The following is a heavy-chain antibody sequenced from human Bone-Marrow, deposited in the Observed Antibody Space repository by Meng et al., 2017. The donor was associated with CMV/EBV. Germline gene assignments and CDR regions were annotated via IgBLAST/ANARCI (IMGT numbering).Heavy chain of an antibody. J-gene: IGHJ6*04. CDR2: VYYSGRT. V-gene: IGHV4-39*07. CDR3: ARDNAIFGVVIPLHYYYGMDV. D-gene: IGHD3-3*01. Sequence: SETLSLTCTVSGGSISSSSYYWGWIRQPPGKGLEWIGSVYYSGRTYYNPSLKSRVNVSVDTSKNQFSLRLSSVTAADTAVYYCARDNAIFGVVIPLHYYYGMDVWGEGTTVTVSS. CDR1: GGSISSSSYY.